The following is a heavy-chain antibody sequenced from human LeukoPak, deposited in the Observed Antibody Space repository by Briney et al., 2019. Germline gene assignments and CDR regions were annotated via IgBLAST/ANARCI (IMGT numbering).Heavy chain of an antibody. V-gene: IGHV3-21*01. D-gene: IGHD3-16*02. J-gene: IGHJ4*02. CDR2: ISSSSSYI. CDR1: GFTFSSYA. CDR3: ASDYDYVWGSYRQEFDY. Sequence: GGSLRLSCAASGFTFSSYAMSWVRQAPGKGLEWVSSISSSSSYIYYADSVKGRFTISRDNAKNSLYLQMNSLRAEDTAVYYCASDYDYVWGSYRQEFDYWGQGTLVTVSS.